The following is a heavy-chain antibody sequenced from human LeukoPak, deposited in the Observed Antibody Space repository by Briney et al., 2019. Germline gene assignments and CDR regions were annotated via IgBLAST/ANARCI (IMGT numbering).Heavy chain of an antibody. D-gene: IGHD3-10*02. Sequence: GGTLRLSCAASGFIFSSYGMSWVRQAPGKGLEWVSAISGSGGSTYYADSVKGRFTISRDNAKNSLYLQMNSLRAEDTAVYYCAELGITMIGGVWGKGTTVTISS. CDR3: AELGITMIGGV. V-gene: IGHV3-23*01. CDR1: GFIFSSYG. J-gene: IGHJ6*04. CDR2: ISGSGGST.